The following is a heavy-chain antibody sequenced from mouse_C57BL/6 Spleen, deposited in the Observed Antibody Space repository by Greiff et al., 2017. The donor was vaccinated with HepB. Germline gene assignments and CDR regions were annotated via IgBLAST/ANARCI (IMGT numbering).Heavy chain of an antibody. CDR3: ARGPYYSNYAWFAY. CDR2: ISSGSSTI. Sequence: DVMLVESGGGLVKPGGSLKLSCAASGFTFSDYGMHWVRQAPEKGLEWVAYISSGSSTIYYADTVKGRFTISRDNAKNTLFLQMTSLRSEDTAMYYCARGPYYSNYAWFAYWGQGTLVTVSA. J-gene: IGHJ3*01. CDR1: GFTFSDYG. V-gene: IGHV5-17*01. D-gene: IGHD2-5*01.